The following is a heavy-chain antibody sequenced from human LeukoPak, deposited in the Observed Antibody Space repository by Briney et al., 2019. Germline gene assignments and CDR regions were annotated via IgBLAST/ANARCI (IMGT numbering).Heavy chain of an antibody. Sequence: SETLSLTCTVSGGSISSYYWSWIRQPPGKGLEWIGYIYYSGSTNYNPSLKSRVSISVDTSKNQFSLKLSSVTAADTAVYYCARHAPNWGDNWYFDLWGRGTLVTVSS. CDR2: IYYSGST. CDR3: ARHAPNWGDNWYFDL. J-gene: IGHJ2*01. V-gene: IGHV4-59*08. D-gene: IGHD7-27*01. CDR1: GGSISSYY.